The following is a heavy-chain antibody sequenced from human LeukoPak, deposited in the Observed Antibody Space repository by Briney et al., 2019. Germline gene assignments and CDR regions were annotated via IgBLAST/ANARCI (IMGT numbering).Heavy chain of an antibody. CDR1: GFTFSSYD. CDR2: IRYDDTKE. V-gene: IGHV3-30*02. Sequence: GGSLRLSCATSGFTFSSYDMHWVRQAPGKGLEWVAFIRYDDTKEYYGDSVKGRFAISRDNSKNTVSLQMNSLRPEDTGVYYCAKPTYSTGWYDYWGQGTLVTVSS. CDR3: AKPTYSTGWYDY. J-gene: IGHJ4*02. D-gene: IGHD6-19*01.